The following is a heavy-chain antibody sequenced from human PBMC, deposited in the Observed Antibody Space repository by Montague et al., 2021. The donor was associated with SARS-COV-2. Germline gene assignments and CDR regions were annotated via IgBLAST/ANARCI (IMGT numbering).Heavy chain of an antibody. J-gene: IGHJ4*02. CDR2: INHSGTTNS. D-gene: IGHD4-23*01. CDR3: ARWDPQTLTLIGLRGKSASDY. Sequence: SETLSLTCAVYGGSFSGYYWPWIRQSPGKGLEWIAEINHSGTTNSNFNPSLRSRVTISVDTSKSQFSLKLSSVTAADTGVYYCARWDPQTLTLIGLRGKSASDYWGQGTLVTVSS. CDR1: GGSFSGYY. V-gene: IGHV4-34*01.